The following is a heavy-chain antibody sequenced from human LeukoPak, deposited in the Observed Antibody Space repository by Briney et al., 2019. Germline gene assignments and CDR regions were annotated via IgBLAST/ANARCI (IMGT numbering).Heavy chain of an antibody. V-gene: IGHV1-2*02. CDR1: GYTFTDYY. D-gene: IGHD3-22*01. CDR2: INPKSGGT. J-gene: IGHJ4*02. Sequence: ASVKVSCKGSGYTFTDYYIHWERQAPGQGLEWMGWINPKSGGTNYAQKFQGRVTMTRDTSISTAYMELRSYDTAVYYCATLGISGYFRDYWGQGTLVTVSS. CDR3: ATLGISGYFRDY.